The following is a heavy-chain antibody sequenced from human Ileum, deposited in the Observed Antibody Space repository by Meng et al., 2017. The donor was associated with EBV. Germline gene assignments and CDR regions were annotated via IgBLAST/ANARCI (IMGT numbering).Heavy chain of an antibody. V-gene: IGHV4-30-4*01. D-gene: IGHD2-15*01. CDR3: ASYSEGGGGLGY. CDR2: IFSSGSP. Sequence: QAQTTGPSTVRPSPPLSLTCVGSVASTSSAGNHWSWTCRPPGKGLEWIGYIFSSGSPYYNPSLKNRITMSVDTSKNQFSLNLKSVTAADTAVYYCASYSEGGGGLGYWGQGTLVTVSS. CDR1: VASTSSAGNH. J-gene: IGHJ4*02.